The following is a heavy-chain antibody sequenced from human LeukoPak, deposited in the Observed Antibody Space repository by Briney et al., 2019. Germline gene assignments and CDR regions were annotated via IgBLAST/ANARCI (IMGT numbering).Heavy chain of an antibody. J-gene: IGHJ3*02. CDR3: ARAHQEDYDFWGGGGAFDI. CDR1: GGSISSGDYY. CDR2: IYYSGST. D-gene: IGHD3-3*01. V-gene: IGHV4-30-4*08. Sequence: SETLSLTCTVSGGSISSGDYYWSWIRQPPGKGLEWIGYIYYSGSTYYNPSLKSRVTTSVDTSKNQFSLKLSSVTAADTAVYYCARAHQEDYDFWGGGGAFDIWGQGTMVTVSS.